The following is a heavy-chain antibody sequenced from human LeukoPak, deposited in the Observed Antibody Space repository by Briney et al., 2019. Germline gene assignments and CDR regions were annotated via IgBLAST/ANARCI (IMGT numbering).Heavy chain of an antibody. V-gene: IGHV1-2*02. D-gene: IGHD3-22*01. CDR2: INPNSGGT. Sequence: GASVAALSKVSGYTFTGYYMHWVRQAPGQGLEWMGWINPNSGGTNYAQKFQGSVTMTRDTSISTAYMELSRLRSDDTAVYYCASRYDSSGYYLSWYFDLWG. CDR3: ASRYDSSGYYLSWYFDL. J-gene: IGHJ2*01. CDR1: GYTFTGYY.